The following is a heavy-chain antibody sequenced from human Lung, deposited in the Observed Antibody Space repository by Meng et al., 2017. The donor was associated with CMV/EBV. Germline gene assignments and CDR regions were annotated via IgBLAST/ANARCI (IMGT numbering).Heavy chain of an antibody. D-gene: IGHD2-15*01. CDR3: AKDSLKYDCSGGSCYLDAFDI. CDR1: GFNSGNFW. V-gene: IGHV3-23*03. J-gene: IGHJ3*02. Sequence: GESLKTPCEAPGFNSGNFWMNWVRQAPGKGLEWVSVIYSGGSSTYYADSVTGRFTISRDNSKNTLYLQMNSLRAEDTAVYYCAKDSLKYDCSGGSCYLDAFDIWGQGTXVTVSS. CDR2: IYSGGSST.